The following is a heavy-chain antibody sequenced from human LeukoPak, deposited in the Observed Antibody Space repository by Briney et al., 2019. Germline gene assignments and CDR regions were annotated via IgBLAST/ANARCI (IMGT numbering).Heavy chain of an antibody. CDR2: ISGSGSTI. D-gene: IGHD3-22*01. CDR1: GFSFRSYE. V-gene: IGHV3-48*03. Sequence: GGSLRLSCAASGFSFRSYEMNWVRQAPGEGLEWVSQISGSGSTIYYADSVKGRFSISRDNAKNSLYLQMNSLRAEDTAVYYCAREGPYDGSDGDAFDIWGQGTMVTVSS. CDR3: AREGPYDGSDGDAFDI. J-gene: IGHJ3*02.